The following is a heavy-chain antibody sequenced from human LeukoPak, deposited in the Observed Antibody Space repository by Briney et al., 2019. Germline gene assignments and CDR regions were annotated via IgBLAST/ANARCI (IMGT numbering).Heavy chain of an antibody. V-gene: IGHV4-39*01. J-gene: IGHJ4*02. CDR3: ARGCKLRFLEWLPSPPFGY. CDR1: GGSISSSSYG. Sequence: KSSETLSLTCTVSGGSISSSSYGWGWIRQPPGKGLDWIGSIYYSGSTYYNPCLKSRVTISVDTSKTQFSLKLSSVTAADTAVYYCARGCKLRFLEWLPSPPFGYWGQGTLVTVSS. CDR2: IYYSGST. D-gene: IGHD3-3*01.